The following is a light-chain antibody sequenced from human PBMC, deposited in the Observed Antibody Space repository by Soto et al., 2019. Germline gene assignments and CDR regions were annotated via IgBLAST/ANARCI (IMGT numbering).Light chain of an antibody. Sequence: QSVLTQPPSVSGSPGQLVTISCTGTSSDVGSNNRVSWYQQPPGTAPKLMIYDVSNRPSGVPDRFSGSKSGNTASLTISGLQAEDEADYYCSSYTTSSTYVFGTGTKLTVL. CDR3: SSYTTSSTYV. J-gene: IGLJ1*01. CDR1: SSDVGSNNR. V-gene: IGLV2-18*02. CDR2: DVS.